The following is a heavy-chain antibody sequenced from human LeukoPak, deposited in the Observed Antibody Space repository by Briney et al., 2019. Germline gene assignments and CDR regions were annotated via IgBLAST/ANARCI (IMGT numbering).Heavy chain of an antibody. V-gene: IGHV1-18*01. CDR1: GYTFTNYG. CDR3: ARESDTAMAFDY. D-gene: IGHD5-18*01. Sequence: GASVKVSCKASGYTFTNYGITWVRQAPGQGLEWMGWISAYNGDTNYAQKLQGRVTMTTDTSTSTAYMELRSLRSDDTAVYYCARESDTAMAFDYWGQGTLVTVSS. CDR2: ISAYNGDT. J-gene: IGHJ4*02.